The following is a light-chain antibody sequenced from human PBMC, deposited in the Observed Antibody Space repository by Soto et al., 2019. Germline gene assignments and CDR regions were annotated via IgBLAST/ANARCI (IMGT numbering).Light chain of an antibody. Sequence: EIALTQSPSVLSSSLGERATITCRASQSVNSYLAWYQQKPGKVPKLLIYDASTLDSGIPSRFSGSGSGTDFTLTISSLQPEDFAAYYCQQLSSYTRTFGQGTKVEIK. J-gene: IGKJ1*01. V-gene: IGKV1-9*01. CDR2: DAS. CDR1: QSVNSY. CDR3: QQLSSYTRT.